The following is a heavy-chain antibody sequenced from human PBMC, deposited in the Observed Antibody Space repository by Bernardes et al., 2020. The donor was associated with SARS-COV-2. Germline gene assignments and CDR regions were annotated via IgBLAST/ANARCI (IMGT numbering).Heavy chain of an antibody. CDR2: ISKDGTNE. D-gene: IGHD4-4*01. CDR3: ARGMFAVRYYTNSGGVDS. J-gene: IGHJ4*02. V-gene: IGHV3-30-3*01. CDR1: GFTFSSHA. Sequence: GGSLRLSCAASGFTFSSHAMHWVRQAPGKGLEWLAAISKDGTNEYYTASVKGRFTISRDNSKNTLFLHMSSLRPEDTAVYYCARGMFAVRYYTNSGGVDSWGQGTLATVSS.